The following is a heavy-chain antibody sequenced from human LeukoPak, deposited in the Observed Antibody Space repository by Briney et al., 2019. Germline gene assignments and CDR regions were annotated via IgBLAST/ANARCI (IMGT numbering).Heavy chain of an antibody. V-gene: IGHV4-39*01. CDR1: GGSISSSSYY. J-gene: IGHJ2*01. CDR2: IYYSGST. D-gene: IGHD1-1*01. Sequence: PSETLSLTCTVSGGSISSSSYYWGWIRQPPGKGLEWIGTIYYSGSTYYNPSLKSRVTISVDTSKNQFSLKLSSVTAADTAVYSCARAVGVGRGTYFDLWGRGTLVTVSS. CDR3: ARAVGVGRGTYFDL.